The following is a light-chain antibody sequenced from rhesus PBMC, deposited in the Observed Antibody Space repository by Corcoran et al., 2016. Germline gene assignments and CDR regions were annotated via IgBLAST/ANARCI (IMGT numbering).Light chain of an antibody. V-gene: IGLV2-23*02. CDR2: EFN. CDR3: SSSTVSDTYI. J-gene: IGLJ1*01. CDR1: SSDIGYYRR. Sequence: QAALTQPRSVSGSPGQSVTISCTGTSSDIGYYRRVSWYQQHPGKAPKLIIYEFNKWPSGVSDRFSGSKSDNTASLTISGLRIEDEADYYCSSSTVSDTYIFGSGTRLTVL.